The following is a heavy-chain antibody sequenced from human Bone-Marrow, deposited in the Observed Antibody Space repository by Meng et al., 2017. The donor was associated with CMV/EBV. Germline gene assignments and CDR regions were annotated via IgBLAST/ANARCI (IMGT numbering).Heavy chain of an antibody. Sequence: GGSLRLSCAASGFTFSSYEMNWVRQAPGKGLEWVSFISTSGSTIYYADSVKGRFTISRDNAKNSLFLQMNSLKASDTAMYYCARHYNGAGFLEWFFDYWGQGTLVTVSS. V-gene: IGHV3-48*03. CDR2: ISTSGSTI. J-gene: IGHJ4*02. CDR1: GFTFSSYE. D-gene: IGHD3-3*01. CDR3: ARHYNGAGFLEWFFDY.